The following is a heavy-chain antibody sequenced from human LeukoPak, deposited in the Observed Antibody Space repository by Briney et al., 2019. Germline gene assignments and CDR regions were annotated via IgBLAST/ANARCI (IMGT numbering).Heavy chain of an antibody. V-gene: IGHV3-15*01. CDR1: GFTFSNAW. Sequence: GGSLRHSCAVSGFTFSNAWMSWVRQAPGKGLEWVGRVKSKTDGGTTDYAAPVKGRFTISRDDSKNTLYLQMNSLKTEDTAVYYCAKDGLWFGVRYFDYWGQGTLVTVSS. D-gene: IGHD3-10*01. CDR3: AKDGLWFGVRYFDY. CDR2: VKSKTDGGTT. J-gene: IGHJ4*02.